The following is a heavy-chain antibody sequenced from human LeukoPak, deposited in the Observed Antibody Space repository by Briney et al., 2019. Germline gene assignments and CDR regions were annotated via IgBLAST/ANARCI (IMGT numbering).Heavy chain of an antibody. CDR3: AKDLPPEMITFGGGDAFDI. CDR2: IRYDGSNK. J-gene: IGHJ3*02. Sequence: PGGSLRLSCAASGFTFSSYGMHWVRQAPGKGLEWVAFIRYDGSNKYYADSVKGRFTISRDNSKNTLYLQMNSLRAEDTAVYYCAKDLPPEMITFGGGDAFDIWGQGTMVTVSS. D-gene: IGHD3-16*01. V-gene: IGHV3-30*02. CDR1: GFTFSSYG.